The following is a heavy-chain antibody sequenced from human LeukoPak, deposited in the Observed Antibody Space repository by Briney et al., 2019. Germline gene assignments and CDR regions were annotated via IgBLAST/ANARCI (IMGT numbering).Heavy chain of an antibody. J-gene: IGHJ4*02. V-gene: IGHV1-2*02. D-gene: IGHD1-26*01. Sequence: GASVKVSCKPSGYTFTAYYTHWVRQAPGQGLEWMGWIDPRNGGTHYAQKFQGRVTMTRDTSISTAYMQLSSLRSDDTAMYYCAKIRISGSYWDFDSWGQGTLVTVSS. CDR3: AKIRISGSYWDFDS. CDR2: IDPRNGGT. CDR1: GYTFTAYY.